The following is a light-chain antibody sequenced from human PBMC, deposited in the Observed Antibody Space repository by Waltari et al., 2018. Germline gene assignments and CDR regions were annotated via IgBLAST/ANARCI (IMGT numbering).Light chain of an antibody. CDR2: DAS. J-gene: IGKJ1*01. CDR1: QRVSVY. Sequence: EVVLTQSPATLSLSPGERATLSCRASQRVSVYLAWYQQRPGQAPRLLIYDASDRATGVPARFSGSGSGTVFTLTISSLEPEDFAVYYCQQRTDKPPLTFGQGTRVEMK. V-gene: IGKV3-11*01. CDR3: QQRTDKPPLT.